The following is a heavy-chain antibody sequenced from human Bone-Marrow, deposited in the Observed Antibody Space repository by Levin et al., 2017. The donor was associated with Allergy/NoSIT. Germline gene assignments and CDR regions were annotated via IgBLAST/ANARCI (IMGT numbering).Heavy chain of an antibody. J-gene: IGHJ4*02. CDR2: ISGSGFDT. CDR3: AKERIGDCTGGVCTPVMGHFEN. D-gene: IGHD2-8*02. Sequence: GESLKISCAGSGFAFSSYAMSWVRQAPGKGLEWVSAISGSGFDTYYAASVQGRFTISRDNSKNTLYLQMNSLRAEDTAVYYCAKERIGDCTGGVCTPVMGHFENWGQGTLVTVSS. V-gene: IGHV3-23*01. CDR1: GFAFSSYA.